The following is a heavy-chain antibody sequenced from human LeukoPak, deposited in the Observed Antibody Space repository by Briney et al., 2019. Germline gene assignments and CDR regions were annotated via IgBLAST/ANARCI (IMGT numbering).Heavy chain of an antibody. D-gene: IGHD3-10*01. CDR3: ASGFPYGSPHSPPGFDP. J-gene: IGHJ5*02. Sequence: SETLSLTCTVSGGSISSGGYYWSWIRQHPGKGLEWIGYIYYSGSTYYNPSLKSRVTKSVDTSKNQFSLKLSSVTAADTAVYCCASGFPYGSPHSPPGFDPWGQGTLVTVSS. V-gene: IGHV4-31*03. CDR2: IYYSGST. CDR1: GGSISSGGYY.